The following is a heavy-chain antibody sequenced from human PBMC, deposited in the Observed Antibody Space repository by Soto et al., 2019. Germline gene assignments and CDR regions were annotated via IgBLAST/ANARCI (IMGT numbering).Heavy chain of an antibody. J-gene: IGHJ4*02. Sequence: GGSLRLSCAASGFTFSSYAMSWVRQAPGKGLEWVSAISGSGVSTYYADSVKGRFTISRDNSKNTLYLQMNSLRAEDTAVYYCAKSPGLYYYDSSGYYQYDYRGQGTPVTVSS. CDR1: GFTFSSYA. CDR3: AKSPGLYYYDSSGYYQYDY. V-gene: IGHV3-23*01. CDR2: ISGSGVST. D-gene: IGHD3-22*01.